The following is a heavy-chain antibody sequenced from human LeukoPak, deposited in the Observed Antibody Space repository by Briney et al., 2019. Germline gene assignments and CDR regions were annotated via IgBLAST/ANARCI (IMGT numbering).Heavy chain of an antibody. V-gene: IGHV3-11*01. CDR1: GFTFSDYY. CDR2: ISSSGRTI. Sequence: PGGSLRLSCAASGFTFSDYYMSWIRQAPGKGLELVSYISSSGRTIYYADSVKGRFTISRDNAKNSLYLQMNSLRAEDTAVYYCARRIYSSGWDDAFDIWGQGTMVTVSS. J-gene: IGHJ3*02. CDR3: ARRIYSSGWDDAFDI. D-gene: IGHD6-19*01.